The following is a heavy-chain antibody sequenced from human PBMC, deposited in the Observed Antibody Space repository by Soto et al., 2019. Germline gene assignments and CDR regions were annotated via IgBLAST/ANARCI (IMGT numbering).Heavy chain of an antibody. D-gene: IGHD2-2*01. Sequence: GGSLRLSCAASGFTFSSYAMSWVRQAPGKGLEWVSAISGSGGSTYYADSVKGRFTISRDNSKNTLYLQMNSLRAEDTAVYYCAREYQLLLFDHTTEPNNDAFDIWGQGTMVTVSS. V-gene: IGHV3-23*01. CDR1: GFTFSSYA. CDR3: AREYQLLLFDHTTEPNNDAFDI. CDR2: ISGSGGST. J-gene: IGHJ3*02.